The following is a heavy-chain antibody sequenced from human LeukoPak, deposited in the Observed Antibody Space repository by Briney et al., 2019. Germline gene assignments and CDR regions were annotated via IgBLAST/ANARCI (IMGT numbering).Heavy chain of an antibody. CDR3: AKDISFGEYHDY. D-gene: IGHD3-10*01. CDR2: ISGSGGST. V-gene: IGHV3-23*01. CDR1: GFTFSRYA. J-gene: IGHJ4*02. Sequence: SGGSLRLSCAASGFTFSRYAMSWVRQAPGKGLEWVSAISGSGGSTYYADSVKGRFTISRDNSKNTLYLQMNSLRAEDTAVYYCAKDISFGEYHDYWGQGTLVTVSS.